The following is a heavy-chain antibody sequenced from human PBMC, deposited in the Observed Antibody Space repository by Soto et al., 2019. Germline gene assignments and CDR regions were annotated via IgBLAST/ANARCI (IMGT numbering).Heavy chain of an antibody. Sequence: QVQLQESGPGLVKPSQTLSLTCTVSGGSFSSGDYYWSWLRHPPGKGLEWIGYIYYSGSTYYNQSLKSRVTISVDTSKNQFSLKLNSVTAADTAVYYCARTMVVTQNWFDPWGQGTLVTVSS. CDR2: IYYSGST. CDR3: ARTMVVTQNWFDP. V-gene: IGHV4-30-4*01. J-gene: IGHJ5*02. CDR1: GGSFSSGDYY. D-gene: IGHD2-21*02.